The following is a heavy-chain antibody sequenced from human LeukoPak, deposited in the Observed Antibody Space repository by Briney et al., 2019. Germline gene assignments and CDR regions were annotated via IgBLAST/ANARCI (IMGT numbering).Heavy chain of an antibody. Sequence: GRSLRLSCAPSGFTFSDHYMSWFRHTPGKGLEWVSYISKSGSSNIYYADSVKGRFTISRDNAKKSLYLQMNSLRAEDTAVYYCARAGYSGYDPLDFWGQGTLVSVSS. CDR2: ISKSGSSNI. CDR3: ARAGYSGYDPLDF. CDR1: GFTFSDHY. J-gene: IGHJ4*02. V-gene: IGHV3-11*01. D-gene: IGHD5-12*01.